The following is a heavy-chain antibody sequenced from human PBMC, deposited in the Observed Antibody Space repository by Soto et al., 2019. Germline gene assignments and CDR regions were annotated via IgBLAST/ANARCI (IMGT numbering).Heavy chain of an antibody. Sequence: PGGSLRLSCTASGFTFSNYAMSWVRQAPGKGLEWVSAITRTDGTYYADSVKGRFTISRDNSRNTLYLQMNSLGAEDAALYYCAKALVGEVGATDYWGQGTLVTVSS. D-gene: IGHD1-26*01. CDR3: AKALVGEVGATDY. J-gene: IGHJ4*02. CDR1: GFTFSNYA. V-gene: IGHV3-23*01. CDR2: ITRTDGT.